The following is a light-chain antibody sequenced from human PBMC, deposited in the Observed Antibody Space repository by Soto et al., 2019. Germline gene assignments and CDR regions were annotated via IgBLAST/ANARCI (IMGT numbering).Light chain of an antibody. CDR3: QPYGSSPQT. CDR1: QSISSW. J-gene: IGKJ1*01. V-gene: IGKV3-20*01. CDR2: DAS. Sequence: EIVMTQSPATLSVSPGERATLSCRASQSISSWLAWFQQKPGKAPKLLMYDASSRATGIPDRFSGSRSGTDFNLTIRRLEHEYFAVYSCQPYGSSPQTFGQGTKA.